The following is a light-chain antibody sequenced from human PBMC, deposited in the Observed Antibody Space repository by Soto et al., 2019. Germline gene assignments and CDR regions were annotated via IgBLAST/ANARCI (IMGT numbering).Light chain of an antibody. CDR1: QSLLGSGGHNH. CDR2: LGS. Sequence: DIVLTQSPLSLPVTPGEPASLSCRSSQSLLGSGGHNHLDWYVQKPGQSPQFVIFLGSHRPSGVPDRFSGSGSGTDFTLKISRVEAEDVGVYFCMQSLQTPRTFGQGTRVEI. V-gene: IGKV2-28*01. J-gene: IGKJ1*01. CDR3: MQSLQTPRT.